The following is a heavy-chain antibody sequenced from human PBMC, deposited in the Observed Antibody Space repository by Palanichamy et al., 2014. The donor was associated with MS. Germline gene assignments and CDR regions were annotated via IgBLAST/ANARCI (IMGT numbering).Heavy chain of an antibody. V-gene: IGHV4-39*01. CDR1: GGSISSSSYY. Sequence: QLQLQESGPGLVKPSETLSLTCTVSGGSISSSSYYWGWIRQPPGKGLEWIGSIYYSGSTYYNPSLKSPVTISVDTSKNQFSLKLSSVIAADTAVYYCARHQNIPPVQHYYFDYWGQGTLVTVSS. CDR2: IYYSGST. J-gene: IGHJ4*02. D-gene: IGHD1-1*01. CDR3: ARHQNIPPVQHYYFDY.